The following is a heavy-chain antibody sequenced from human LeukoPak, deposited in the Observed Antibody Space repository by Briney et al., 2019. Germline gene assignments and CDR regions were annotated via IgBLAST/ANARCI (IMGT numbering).Heavy chain of an antibody. Sequence: PGGSLRLSCAASGFTFNDYGMSWVRHAPGKGLEWVADIKQDGGETYYADFVRGRFTISRDNGKNSLYLQMNSLRVEDTAVYFCARDSTGWQADSFDIWGQGTKVTVSA. J-gene: IGHJ3*02. CDR2: IKQDGGET. CDR3: ARDSTGWQADSFDI. D-gene: IGHD2-8*02. V-gene: IGHV3-7*01. CDR1: GFTFNDYG.